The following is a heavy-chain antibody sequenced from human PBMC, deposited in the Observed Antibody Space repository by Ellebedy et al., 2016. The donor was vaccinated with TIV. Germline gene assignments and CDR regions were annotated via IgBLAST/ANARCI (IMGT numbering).Heavy chain of an antibody. V-gene: IGHV5-51*01. CDR3: ARYEGTAGGIDY. D-gene: IGHD6-13*01. J-gene: IGHJ4*02. CDR1: GSSFTNYW. Sequence: PGGSLRLSCQGSGSSFTNYWIGWVRQMPGKGLEWMALIYPGDSHTKYSPSFQGQVTISADKSIRTAYLQWSSLKASDTAMYYCARYEGTAGGIDYWGQGTLVTVSS. CDR2: IYPGDSHT.